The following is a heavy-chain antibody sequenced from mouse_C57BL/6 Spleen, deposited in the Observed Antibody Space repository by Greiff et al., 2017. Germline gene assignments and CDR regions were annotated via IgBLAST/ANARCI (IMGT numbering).Heavy chain of an antibody. J-gene: IGHJ1*03. CDR3: AMRGDWYFDV. Sequence: EVKLVESGGGLVKPGGSLKLSCAASGFTFSDYGMHWVRQAPEKGLEWVAYISSGSSTIYYADTVKGRFTISRDNAKNTLFLHMTRLRSEDTAMYYCAMRGDWYFDVWGTGTTVTVSS. V-gene: IGHV5-17*01. CDR1: GFTFSDYG. CDR2: ISSGSSTI.